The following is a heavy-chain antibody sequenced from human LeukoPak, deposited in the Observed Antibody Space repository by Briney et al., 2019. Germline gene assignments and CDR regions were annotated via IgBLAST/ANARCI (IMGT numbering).Heavy chain of an antibody. D-gene: IGHD2-21*02. V-gene: IGHV4-34*01. J-gene: IGHJ2*01. CDR2: INHSGGT. CDR1: GGSFSGYY. CDR3: ARDRRAYCGGDCYPWYFDL. Sequence: SEALSLTCAVYGGSFSGYYWSWIRQPPGKGLEWIGEINHSGGTNYNPSLKSRVTISVDTSKNQLSLKLSSVTAADTAVYYCARDRRAYCGGDCYPWYFDLWGRGTLVTVSS.